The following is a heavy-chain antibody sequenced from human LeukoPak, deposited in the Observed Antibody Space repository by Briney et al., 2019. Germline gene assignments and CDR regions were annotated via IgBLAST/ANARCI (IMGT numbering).Heavy chain of an antibody. V-gene: IGHV3-11*04. CDR1: GFTFTVYY. Sequence: PGRSLRLSRAASGFTFTVYYMSWIRQAPGKRLWWVSYISSSGSTIYYADSVKGRFTTSRDTNKNTLYLQMNSLSAEDAAVYYCARHGSSVTSHVDYWGQGTLVTVSS. D-gene: IGHD3-10*01. J-gene: IGHJ4*02. CDR3: ARHGSSVTSHVDY. CDR2: ISSSGSTI.